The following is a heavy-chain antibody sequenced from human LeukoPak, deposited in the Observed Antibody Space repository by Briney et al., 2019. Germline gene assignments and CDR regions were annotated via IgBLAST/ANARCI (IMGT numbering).Heavy chain of an antibody. CDR3: AKDQRGASTY. J-gene: IGHJ4*02. CDR2: LFTGGGRT. Sequence: PGGSLRLSCAASGFTFNNYLMSWVRQAPGKGLEWVSVLFTGGGRTLYADSVKGRFTISRDNSKNTLYLQMNSLRAEDTAVYYCAKDQRGASTYWGQGTLVTVSS. V-gene: IGHV3-23*01. D-gene: IGHD6-25*01. CDR1: GFTFNNYL.